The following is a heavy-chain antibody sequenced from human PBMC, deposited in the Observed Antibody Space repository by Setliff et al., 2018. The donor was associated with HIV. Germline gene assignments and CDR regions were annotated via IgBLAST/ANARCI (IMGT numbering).Heavy chain of an antibody. CDR2: VWNDGNNK. CDR3: ASIELAAMVPVDY. J-gene: IGHJ4*02. Sequence: LRLSCAASGFTFSSYAMHWVRQAPGKGLEWVAVVWNDGNNKFYADSVKGRFTISRDNAKNSLFLQMNSLRAEDTAVYYCASIELAAMVPVDYWGQGTLVTVSS. CDR1: GFTFSSYA. D-gene: IGHD5-18*01. V-gene: IGHV3-33*08.